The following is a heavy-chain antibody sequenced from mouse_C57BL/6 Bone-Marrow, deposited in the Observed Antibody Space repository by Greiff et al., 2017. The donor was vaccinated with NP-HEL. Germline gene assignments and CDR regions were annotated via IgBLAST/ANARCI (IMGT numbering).Heavy chain of an antibody. J-gene: IGHJ2*01. CDR1: GYTFTDYY. CDR3: ARSHYYYGSSGDY. V-gene: IGHV1-19*01. D-gene: IGHD1-1*01. Sequence: VQLKQSGPVLVKPGASVKMSCKASGYTFTDYYMNWVKQSHGKSLEWIGVIHPYNGGTSYNQKFKGKATLPVDKSSSTAYMELNSLTSEDSAVYYCARSHYYYGSSGDYWGQGTTLTVSS. CDR2: IHPYNGGT.